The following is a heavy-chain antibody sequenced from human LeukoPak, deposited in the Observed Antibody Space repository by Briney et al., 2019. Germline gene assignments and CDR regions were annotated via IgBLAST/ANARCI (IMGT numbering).Heavy chain of an antibody. V-gene: IGHV3-23*01. J-gene: IGHJ6*03. CDR3: AKFEGALLGNYYMDV. Sequence: PGGPLSLSCAVSGFPFSDFAMSWVRQAPGKGLEWVSIISGGGDNTYFADSEKGRFTISRDNSKNTLFLQMVSLRAEDTAVYYCAKFEGALLGNYYMDVWGKGTTVTVSS. CDR1: GFPFSDFA. CDR2: ISGGGDNT.